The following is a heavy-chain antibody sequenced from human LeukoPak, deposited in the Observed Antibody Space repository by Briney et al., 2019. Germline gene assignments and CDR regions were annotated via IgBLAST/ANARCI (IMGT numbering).Heavy chain of an antibody. D-gene: IGHD2-15*01. CDR2: ISSSSSYI. CDR3: AREGGWFQIDY. V-gene: IGHV3-21*01. J-gene: IGHJ4*02. Sequence: PGGSLRLSCAASGFTFSSYSMNWVRQAPGKGLEWVSSISSSSSYIYYADSVKGRFTISRDNAKNSLYLQVNSLRAEDTAVYYCAREGGWFQIDYWGQGTLVTVSS. CDR1: GFTFSSYS.